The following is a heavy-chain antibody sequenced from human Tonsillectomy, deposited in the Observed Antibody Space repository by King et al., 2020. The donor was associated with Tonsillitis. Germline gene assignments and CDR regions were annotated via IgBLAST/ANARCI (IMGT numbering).Heavy chain of an antibody. CDR2: LHTSGST. V-gene: IGHV4-4*07. CDR1: GDSISSYN. J-gene: IGHJ5*02. D-gene: IGHD3-10*01. Sequence: VQLQESGPGLVKPSETLSLTCTVSGDSISSYNWNWIRQPAGRGLEWIGRLHTSGSTNYNPSLKSRVTVSADTSKNQFSLKLSSVTAADTAVYYCARDTYGSGTCCWFDPWGQGTLVTVSS. CDR3: ARDTYGSGTCCWFDP.